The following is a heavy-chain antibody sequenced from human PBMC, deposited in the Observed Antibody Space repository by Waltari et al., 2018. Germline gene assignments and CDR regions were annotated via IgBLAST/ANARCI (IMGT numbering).Heavy chain of an antibody. CDR1: GGTFISYA. Sequence: QVQLVQSGAEVKKPGSSVKVSCKASGGTFISYAITWVRQAPGQGLEWMGGIIPIFGTANYAQKFQGRVTITADDSTATAYMELGSLRSDDTAVYYCARHPHSFAFDIWGQGTMITVSS. V-gene: IGHV1-69*01. CDR3: ARHPHSFAFDI. CDR2: IIPIFGTA. J-gene: IGHJ3*02.